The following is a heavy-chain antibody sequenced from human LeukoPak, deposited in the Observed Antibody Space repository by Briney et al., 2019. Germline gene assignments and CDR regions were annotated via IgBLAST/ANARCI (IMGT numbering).Heavy chain of an antibody. V-gene: IGHV3-30-3*01. Sequence: GGSLRLSCAASGFTFSSYAMHWVRQAPGKGLEWVAVISYDGSNKYYADSVKGRFTISRDNFKNTLYLQMNSLRAEDTAVYYCARNTGYSSGWYSYYYYYGMDVWGQGTTVTVSS. CDR2: ISYDGSNK. CDR1: GFTFSSYA. CDR3: ARNTGYSSGWYSYYYYYGMDV. D-gene: IGHD6-19*01. J-gene: IGHJ6*02.